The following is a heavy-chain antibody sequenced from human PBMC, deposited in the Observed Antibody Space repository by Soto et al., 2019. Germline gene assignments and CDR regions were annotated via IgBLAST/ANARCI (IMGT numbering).Heavy chain of an antibody. CDR2: IIPIFGTA. Sequence: SVKVSCKASGGTFSSYAISWVRQAPGQGLEWMGGIIPIFGTANYAQKFQGRVTITADESTSTAYMELSSLRSEDTAVYYCARTTAGGDWFDPWGQGTLVTVSS. V-gene: IGHV1-69*13. D-gene: IGHD4-4*01. CDR1: GGTFSSYA. J-gene: IGHJ5*02. CDR3: ARTTAGGDWFDP.